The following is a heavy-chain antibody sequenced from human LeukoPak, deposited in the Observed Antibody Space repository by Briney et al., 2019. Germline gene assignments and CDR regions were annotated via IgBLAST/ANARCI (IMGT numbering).Heavy chain of an antibody. Sequence: GGSLRLSCVASGFTFSSYWMGWVRQAPEKGLEWVGRTKIKTDDGTPDYADPVKGRFTISRDDSKNTVYLEMKSLETEDTAVYYCVSGGGTADYWGQGTLVSVSS. J-gene: IGHJ4*02. CDR1: GFTFSSYW. CDR2: TKIKTDDGTP. V-gene: IGHV3-15*01. CDR3: VSGGGTADY. D-gene: IGHD1-1*01.